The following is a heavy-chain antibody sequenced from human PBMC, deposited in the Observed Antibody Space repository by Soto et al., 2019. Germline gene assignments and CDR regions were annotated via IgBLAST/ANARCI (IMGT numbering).Heavy chain of an antibody. D-gene: IGHD5-12*01. CDR3: VRVPTGGYAFSLDDY. CDR1: GFTFSSYW. V-gene: IGHV3-74*01. CDR2: INSDGSST. Sequence: VQLVESGGGLVQPGGSLRLSCAASGFTFSSYWMHWVRQAPGKGLVWVSRINSDGSSTTYADSVKGRFTISRDNAKNTLYLQMNSLRAEDTDVYYCVRVPTGGYAFSLDDYWGQGTLVTVSS. J-gene: IGHJ4*02.